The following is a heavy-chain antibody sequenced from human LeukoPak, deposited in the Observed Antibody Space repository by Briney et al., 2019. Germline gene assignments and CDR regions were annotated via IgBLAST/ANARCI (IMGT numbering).Heavy chain of an antibody. D-gene: IGHD6-19*01. CDR3: ARDSGIAVAGYNWFDP. CDR1: GYTFTSYG. CDR2: ISAYNGNT. V-gene: IGHV1-18*01. J-gene: IGHJ5*02. Sequence: ASVKVSCKASGYTFTSYGISWVRQAPGQGLEWMGWISAYNGNTNYAQKLQGRVTMTTDTSTSTAYMELRSLRSDDTAVYYCARDSGIAVAGYNWFDPWGQGTLVTVSS.